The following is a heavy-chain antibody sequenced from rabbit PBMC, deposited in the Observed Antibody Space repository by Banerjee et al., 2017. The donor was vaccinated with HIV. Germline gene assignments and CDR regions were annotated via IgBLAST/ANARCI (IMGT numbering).Heavy chain of an antibody. CDR3: ARDSAGVIGWNFGL. Sequence: QEQLEESGGGLVKPGGSLTLTCKASGIDFSSSYYMCWVRQAPGKGLEWIACINTSSGNTVYASWAKGRFTISKTSSTTVTLQMTSLTAADTATYFCARDSAGVIGWNFGLWGPGTLVTVS. CDR2: INTSSGNT. D-gene: IGHD1-1*01. J-gene: IGHJ4*01. CDR1: GIDFSSSYY. V-gene: IGHV1S45*01.